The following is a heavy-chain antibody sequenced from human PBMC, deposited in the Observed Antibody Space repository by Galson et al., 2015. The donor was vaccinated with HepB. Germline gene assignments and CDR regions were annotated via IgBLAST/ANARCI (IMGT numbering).Heavy chain of an antibody. CDR1: GGTFSSYA. V-gene: IGHV1-69*13. D-gene: IGHD3-10*01. CDR2: IIPIFGTA. J-gene: IGHJ4*02. Sequence: SVKVSCKASGGTFSSYAISWVRQAPGQGLEWMGGIIPIFGTANYAQKFQGRVTITADESTSTAYMELSSLRSEDTAVYYCARRGYYGSGSYYMGDYWGQGTLVTVSS. CDR3: ARRGYYGSGSYYMGDY.